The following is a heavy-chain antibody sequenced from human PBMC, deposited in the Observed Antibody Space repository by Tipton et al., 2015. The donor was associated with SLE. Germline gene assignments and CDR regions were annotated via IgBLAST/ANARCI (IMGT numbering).Heavy chain of an antibody. Sequence: SLRLSCVGSGFDFSDYWMSWVRQAPGKGLEWVAIINQDGSEKYYVDSVKGRFTISRDSARNSVYLQMNSLRAEDTAVYYCVDFDYWSQGTLVTVSS. CDR1: GFDFSDYW. J-gene: IGHJ4*02. V-gene: IGHV3-7*01. CDR2: INQDGSEK. CDR3: VDFDY.